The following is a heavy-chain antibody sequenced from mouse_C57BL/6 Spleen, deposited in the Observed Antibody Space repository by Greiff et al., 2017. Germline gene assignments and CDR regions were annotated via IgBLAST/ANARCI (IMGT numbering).Heavy chain of an antibody. CDR1: GFSLPSYG. D-gene: IGHD2-12*01. Sequence: QVQLKQSGPGLVQPSQSLSITCTVSGFSLPSYGVHWVRQSPGKGLEWLGVIWGGGSTDYNAAFISRLSISKDNSKSQVFFKMNSLQADATAIYDCARNDVYAGGYAMDYWGQGTSVTVSS. V-gene: IGHV2-2*01. CDR2: IWGGGST. CDR3: ARNDVYAGGYAMDY. J-gene: IGHJ4*01.